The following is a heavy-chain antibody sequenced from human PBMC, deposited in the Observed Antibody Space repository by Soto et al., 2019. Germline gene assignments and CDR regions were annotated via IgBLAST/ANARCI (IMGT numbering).Heavy chain of an antibody. CDR3: ARGYRRYYYDSSPLAY. Sequence: QVQLVESGGGVVQPGRSLRLSCAASGFTFSSYAMHWVRQAPGKGLEWVAVISYDGSNKYYADSVKGRFTISRDNSKNTLYLQMNSLRAEDTAVYYCARGYRRYYYDSSPLAYWGQGTLVTVSS. V-gene: IGHV3-30-3*01. CDR1: GFTFSSYA. D-gene: IGHD3-22*01. J-gene: IGHJ4*02. CDR2: ISYDGSNK.